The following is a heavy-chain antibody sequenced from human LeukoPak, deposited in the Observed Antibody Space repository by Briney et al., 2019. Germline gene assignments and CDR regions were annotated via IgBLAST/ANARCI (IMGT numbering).Heavy chain of an antibody. CDR3: ARSLAYAYCGGDCQGAFDI. J-gene: IGHJ3*02. V-gene: IGHV4-39*07. CDR1: GGSISSSSYY. CDR2: IYYSGSP. D-gene: IGHD2-21*02. Sequence: SETLSLTCTVSGGSISSSSYYWGWIRQPPGKGLEWIGSIYYSGSPYYNPSLKSRVTISVDTSKSRFSLKLTSATAADTAVYYCARSLAYAYCGGDCQGAFDIWGQGTMVTVSS.